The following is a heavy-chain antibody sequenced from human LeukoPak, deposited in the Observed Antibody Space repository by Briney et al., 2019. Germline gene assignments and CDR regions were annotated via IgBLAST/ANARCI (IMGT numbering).Heavy chain of an antibody. J-gene: IGHJ6*03. D-gene: IGHD4-17*01. V-gene: IGHV4-59*01. CDR2: IYYSGST. CDR3: ARRRGGDYGMYYYYMDV. CDR1: GGSISSYY. Sequence: SETLSLTCTVSGGSISSYYWSWIRQPPGKGLEWIGYIYYSGSTNYNPSLKSRVTISVDTSKNQFSLKLSSVTAADTAVYYCARRRGGDYGMYYYYMDVWGKGTTVTVSS.